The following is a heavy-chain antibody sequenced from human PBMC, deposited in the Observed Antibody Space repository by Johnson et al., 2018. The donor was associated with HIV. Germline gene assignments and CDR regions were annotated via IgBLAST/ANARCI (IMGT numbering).Heavy chain of an antibody. CDR1: GFTFTNAW. Sequence: EVLLLESGGGLVKPGGSLRLSCAASGFTFTNAWMSWVRQAPGQGLEWVGSIRSKANNYATTYAASLKGRFTISRDDSKNTAYLQMNSLRAEDTAVYYCAKEGSIAAAGNDAFDIWGQGTMVTVSS. D-gene: IGHD6-13*01. J-gene: IGHJ3*02. V-gene: IGHV3-73*01. CDR3: AKEGSIAAAGNDAFDI. CDR2: IRSKANNYAT.